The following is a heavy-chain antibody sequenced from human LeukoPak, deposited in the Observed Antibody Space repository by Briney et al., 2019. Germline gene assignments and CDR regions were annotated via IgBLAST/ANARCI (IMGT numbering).Heavy chain of an antibody. D-gene: IGHD6-6*01. CDR2: ISAYNGNT. Sequence: GASVKVSCKASGYTFTSYGISWVRQAPGQGLEWMGWISAYNGNTNYAQKLQGRVTMTTDTSTSTAYMELRSLRSDDTAVYYCASFADPSIADHPEGVGYWGQGTLVTVSS. CDR1: GYTFTSYG. V-gene: IGHV1-18*01. CDR3: ASFADPSIADHPEGVGY. J-gene: IGHJ4*02.